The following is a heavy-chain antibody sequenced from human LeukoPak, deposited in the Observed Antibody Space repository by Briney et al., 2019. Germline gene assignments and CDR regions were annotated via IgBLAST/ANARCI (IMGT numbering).Heavy chain of an antibody. V-gene: IGHV1-18*01. CDR2: ISAYNGNT. CDR1: GYTFTSYG. CDR3: AGFGPLSTWIQLVPFDY. J-gene: IGHJ4*02. Sequence: GASVKVSCKASGYTFTSYGINWVRQAPGQGLEWMGWISAYNGNTNYAQKLQGRVTMTTDTSTSTAYMELRSLGSDDTAVYYCAGFGPLSTWIQLVPFDYWGQGTLVTVSS. D-gene: IGHD5-18*01.